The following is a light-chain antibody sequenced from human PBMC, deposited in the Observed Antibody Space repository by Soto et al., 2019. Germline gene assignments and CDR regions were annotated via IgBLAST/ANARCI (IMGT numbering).Light chain of an antibody. CDR2: DAS. V-gene: IGKV3-11*01. J-gene: IGKJ1*01. CDR3: QQRSNWPSWT. CDR1: QSVSSY. Sequence: EIVLTQSPATLSLSPGERATLSCRASQSVSSYLAWYQQKPGQAPRLLIYDASNRATGIPARFSGSGSGTDFTLTISSLEPEDVAVYYYQQRSNWPSWTFGQGTKVEIK.